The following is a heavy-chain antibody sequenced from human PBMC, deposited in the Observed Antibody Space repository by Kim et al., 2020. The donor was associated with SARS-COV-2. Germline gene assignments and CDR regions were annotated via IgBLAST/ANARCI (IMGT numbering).Heavy chain of an antibody. J-gene: IGHJ6*02. CDR1: GFTFSDYY. D-gene: IGHD6-13*01. V-gene: IGHV3-11*06. CDR3: ARDRGDSSSWWREVFPTGMDYYYGMDV. CDR2: ISSSSSYT. Sequence: GGSLRLSCAASGFTFSDYYMSWIRQAPGKGLEWVSYISSSSSYTNYADSVKGRFTISRDNAKNSLYLQMNSLRAEDTAVYYCARDRGDSSSWWREVFPTGMDYYYGMDVWGQGTTVTVSS.